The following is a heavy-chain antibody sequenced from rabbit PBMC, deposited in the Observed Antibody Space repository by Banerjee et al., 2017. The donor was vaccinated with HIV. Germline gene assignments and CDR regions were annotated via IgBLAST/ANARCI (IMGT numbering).Heavy chain of an antibody. J-gene: IGHJ6*01. CDR2: IWIGNSAST. CDR1: GFSFSSGYD. CDR3: ARDATMIDIYGMDL. V-gene: IGHV1S45*01. D-gene: IGHD2-1*01. Sequence: QEQLEESGGDLVKPEGSLTLTCTASGFSFSSGYDMCWVRQAPGKGLEWIGCIWIGNSASTYYASWAKGRFTISRTSSTTVTLQMTSLTAADTATYFCARDATMIDIYGMDLWGQGTLVTVS.